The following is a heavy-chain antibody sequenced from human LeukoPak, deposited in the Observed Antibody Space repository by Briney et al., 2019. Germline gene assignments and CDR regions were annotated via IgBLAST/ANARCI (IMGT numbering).Heavy chain of an antibody. D-gene: IGHD3-10*01. CDR2: ISYDGSNK. CDR3: ARETHYYGSGSYDLGY. J-gene: IGHJ4*02. Sequence: GGSLRLSCAASGFTFSSYGMHWVRQAPGKGLEWVAVISYDGSNKYYADSVKGRFTISRDNSKNTLYLQMNSLRAEDTAVYYCARETHYYGSGSYDLGYWGQGTLVTVSS. CDR1: GFTFSSYG. V-gene: IGHV3-30*03.